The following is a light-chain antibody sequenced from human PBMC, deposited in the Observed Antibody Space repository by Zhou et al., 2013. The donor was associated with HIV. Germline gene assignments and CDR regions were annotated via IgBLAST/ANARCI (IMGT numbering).Light chain of an antibody. V-gene: IGKV1-8*01. CDR3: QQYGSSLDT. CDR2: KAS. Sequence: AIRMTQSPSSFSASTGDRVTITCRASQDIGTYLAWYQQKPGRAPKVLVYKASSLESGVPARFSGSGSGTDFTLTISRLEPEDFAVYYCQQYGSSLDTFGQGIKLE. J-gene: IGKJ2*01. CDR1: QDIGTY.